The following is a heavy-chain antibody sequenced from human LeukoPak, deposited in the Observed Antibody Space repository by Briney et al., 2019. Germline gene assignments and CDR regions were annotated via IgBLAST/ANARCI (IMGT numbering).Heavy chain of an antibody. V-gene: IGHV1-2*02. D-gene: IGHD6-6*01. CDR1: GYIFTSYF. CDR2: INPNSGGT. Sequence: ASVKVSCKASGYIFTSYFMHWVRQAPGQGLEWMGWINPNSGGTYYPQKFQGRVTMTRDTSISTAYMELSRLRSDDTAVYYCARGPTPIGSSSIPFDYWGQGTLVTVSS. CDR3: ARGPTPIGSSSIPFDY. J-gene: IGHJ4*02.